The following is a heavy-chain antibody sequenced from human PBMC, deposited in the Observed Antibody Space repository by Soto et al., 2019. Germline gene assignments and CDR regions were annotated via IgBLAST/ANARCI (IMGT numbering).Heavy chain of an antibody. CDR3: ARHRHPRGTVGATSPLDT. CDR2: HYSGGST. V-gene: IGHV3-53*01. J-gene: IGHJ5*02. Sequence: PGGSLRLSCAISGFSVSSNYLSWVRQAPGKGLEWVSVHYSGGSTYYADSVQGRFTISRDKSNSTLYLQMRRVRAEDTAVYFCARHRHPRGTVGATSPLDTWGQGTQVTVSS. D-gene: IGHD1-26*01. CDR1: GFSVSSNY.